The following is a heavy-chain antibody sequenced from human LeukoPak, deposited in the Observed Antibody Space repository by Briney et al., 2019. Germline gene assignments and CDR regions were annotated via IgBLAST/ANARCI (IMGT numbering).Heavy chain of an antibody. D-gene: IGHD4-17*01. Sequence: SETLSLTCAVSGDSFSSHYWTWIRQSPGTGLEWIGYISHIGRTNYNPSLKSRVTISIDTSKNQFSLKLRSVTAADTAVYYCARDLVTATKGFDIWGQGTMVSVST. CDR2: ISHIGRT. CDR3: ARDLVTATKGFDI. J-gene: IGHJ3*02. V-gene: IGHV4-59*11. CDR1: GDSFSSHY.